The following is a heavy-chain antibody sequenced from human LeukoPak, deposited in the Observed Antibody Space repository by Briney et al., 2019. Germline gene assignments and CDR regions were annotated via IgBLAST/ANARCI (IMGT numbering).Heavy chain of an antibody. Sequence: GGSLRLSCAASGFSFTDAWMSWVRQAPGKGLEWVGRITSKTDGGITDSAAPVKGRFTISRDDSQRATYVQMNSLKIEDTAVYYCTRLAGGDAFDIWGPGTMVTVSS. D-gene: IGHD2-15*01. CDR2: ITSKTDGGIT. CDR3: TRLAGGDAFDI. CDR1: GFSFTDAW. V-gene: IGHV3-15*01. J-gene: IGHJ3*02.